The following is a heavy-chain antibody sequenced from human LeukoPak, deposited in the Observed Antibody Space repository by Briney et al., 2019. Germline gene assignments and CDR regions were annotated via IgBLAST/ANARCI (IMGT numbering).Heavy chain of an antibody. CDR3: ASRFTMVRGVMWYYFDY. Sequence: SETLSLTCTVSGGSISSSSYYWGWIRQPPGKGLEWIGSIYYSGSTYYNPSLKSRVTISVDTSKNQFSLKLSSVTAADTAVYYCASRFTMVRGVMWYYFDYWGQGTLVTVSS. V-gene: IGHV4-39*07. J-gene: IGHJ4*02. CDR1: GGSISSSSYY. D-gene: IGHD3-10*01. CDR2: IYYSGST.